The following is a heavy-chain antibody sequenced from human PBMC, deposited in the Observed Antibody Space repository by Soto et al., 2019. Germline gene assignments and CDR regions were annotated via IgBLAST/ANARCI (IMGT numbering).Heavy chain of an antibody. Sequence: QLQLQESGSGLVKPSQTLSLTCAVSGGSISSGGYSWSWIRQPPGKGLEWIGYIYHSGSTYYNPSLKSRVTISVDRSKNQFSLKLSSVTAADTAVYYCARDPYYYDSSGYYYGAFDIWGQGTMVTVSS. CDR3: ARDPYYYDSSGYYYGAFDI. CDR1: GGSISSGGYS. J-gene: IGHJ3*02. CDR2: IYHSGST. D-gene: IGHD3-22*01. V-gene: IGHV4-30-2*01.